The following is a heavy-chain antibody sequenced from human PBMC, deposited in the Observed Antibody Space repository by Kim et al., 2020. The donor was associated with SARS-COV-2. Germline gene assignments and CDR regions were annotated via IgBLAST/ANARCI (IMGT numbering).Heavy chain of an antibody. Sequence: GGSLRLSCAASGFTFSSYAMHWVRQAPGKGLEWVAVIWYDGSNKYYADSVKGRFTISRDNSKNTLYLQMNSLRAEDTAVYYCAKVRTPRGAFYTLNYGMDVWGQGTTVTVSS. J-gene: IGHJ6*02. CDR1: GFTFSSYA. D-gene: IGHD2-2*02. CDR2: IWYDGSNK. CDR3: AKVRTPRGAFYTLNYGMDV. V-gene: IGHV3-33*06.